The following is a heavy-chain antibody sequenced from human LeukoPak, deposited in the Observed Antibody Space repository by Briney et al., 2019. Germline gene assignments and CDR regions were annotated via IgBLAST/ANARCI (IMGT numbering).Heavy chain of an antibody. Sequence: GGSLRLSCAASGFTFSSCDMHWVRQATGKGLEWVSAIGTAGDTYYPGSVKGRFTISRENAKNSLYLQMNSLRAGDTAVYYCARSCSSSWYGTFDYWGQGTLVIVSS. CDR1: GFTFSSCD. V-gene: IGHV3-13*04. CDR2: IGTAGDT. CDR3: ARSCSSSWYGTFDY. J-gene: IGHJ4*02. D-gene: IGHD6-13*01.